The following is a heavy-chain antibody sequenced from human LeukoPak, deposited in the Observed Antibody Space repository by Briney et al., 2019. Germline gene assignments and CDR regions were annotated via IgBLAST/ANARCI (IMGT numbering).Heavy chain of an antibody. CDR2: INPNSGGT. CDR1: GYTFTGYY. J-gene: IGHJ4*02. V-gene: IGHV1-2*02. Sequence: GASVKVSCKASGYTFTGYYMHWVRQAPGQGLEWMGWINPNSGGTNYAQKFQGRVTMTRDTSISTAYMELSRLRSDDTAVYYCARDLRIYDILTGYLGMPVDYWGQGTLVTVSS. CDR3: ARDLRIYDILTGYLGMPVDY. D-gene: IGHD3-9*01.